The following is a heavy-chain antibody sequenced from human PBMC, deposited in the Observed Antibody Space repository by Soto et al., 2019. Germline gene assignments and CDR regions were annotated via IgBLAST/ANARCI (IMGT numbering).Heavy chain of an antibody. CDR2: IYWDDDK. CDR3: ADRRVVSGSSGWYGYY. Sequence: QITLKESGPTLVKPTQTLTLTCTFSGFSLSTSGVGVGWIRQPPGKALEWLALIYWDDDKRYSPSLKSRLTITKDTPKTQVVLTMTNMDPVDTGTYYCADRRVVSGSSGWYGYYWGQGTLVTVSS. CDR1: GFSLSTSGVG. V-gene: IGHV2-5*02. J-gene: IGHJ4*02. D-gene: IGHD6-19*01.